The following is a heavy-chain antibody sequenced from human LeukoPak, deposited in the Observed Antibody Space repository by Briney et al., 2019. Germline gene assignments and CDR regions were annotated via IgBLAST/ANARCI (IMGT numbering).Heavy chain of an antibody. V-gene: IGHV4-31*03. CDR3: ARGGIVGATTGYFDY. D-gene: IGHD1-26*01. CDR2: IYYSGST. J-gene: IGHJ4*02. CDR1: GGSISSGNYY. Sequence: PSETLSLTCTVSGGSISSGNYYWSWIRQHPGKGLEWIGSIYYSGSTYYNPSLKSRVTISVDTSKNQFSLKLSSVTAADTAVYYCARGGIVGATTGYFDYWGQGTLVTVSS.